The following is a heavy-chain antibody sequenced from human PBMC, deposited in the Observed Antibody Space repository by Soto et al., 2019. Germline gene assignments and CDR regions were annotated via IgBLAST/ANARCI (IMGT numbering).Heavy chain of an antibody. CDR3: ARTDYLFSTLTCYFDY. CDR2: INPDNGVP. Sequence: ASVKVSCKASGYTFTGYYVNWARQAPGQGLEWMGWINPDNGVPNYAQKCQGRVTLPRDTSINTAYMELSRLTSDDTAMYYCARTDYLFSTLTCYFDYWGQGTLVTVSS. V-gene: IGHV1-2*02. CDR1: GYTFTGYY. D-gene: IGHD3-16*01. J-gene: IGHJ4*02.